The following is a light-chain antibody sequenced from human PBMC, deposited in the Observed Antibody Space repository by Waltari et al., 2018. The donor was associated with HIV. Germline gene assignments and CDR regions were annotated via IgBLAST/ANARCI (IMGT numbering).Light chain of an antibody. CDR3: AVWDDSLTGRV. CDR2: TNS. J-gene: IGLJ3*02. V-gene: IGLV1-47*01. Sequence: QSVLTQPPSASGTPGQRVTISCSGSNFNIGRNLVYWYQQFPGSAPKLLISTNSPRPSGVPDRFSGSKSGPSASLAISGLRSEDEADYYCAVWDDSLTGRVFGGGTKLTVL. CDR1: NFNIGRNL.